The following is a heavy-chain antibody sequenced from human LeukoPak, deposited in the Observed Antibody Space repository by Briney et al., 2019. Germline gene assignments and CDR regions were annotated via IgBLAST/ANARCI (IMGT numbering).Heavy chain of an antibody. V-gene: IGHV3-23*01. CDR1: GFTFSSYA. J-gene: IGHJ6*02. CDR2: ISGSGGST. D-gene: IGHD3-3*01. CDR3: AKGYHDFWSGYYPKHDYYYYYGMDV. Sequence: GGSLRLSCAASGFTFSSYAMSWVRQAPGKGLEWVSAISGSGGSTYYADSVKGRFTISRDNSKNTLYLRMNSLRAEDTAVYYCAKGYHDFWSGYYPKHDYYYYYGMDVWGQGTTVTVSS.